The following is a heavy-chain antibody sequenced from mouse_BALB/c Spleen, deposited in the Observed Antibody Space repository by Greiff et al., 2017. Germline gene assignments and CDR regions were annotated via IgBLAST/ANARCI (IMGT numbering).Heavy chain of an antibody. Sequence: DVKLVESGGGLVQPGGSLKLSCAASGFTFSSYGMSWVRQTPDKRLELVATINSNGGSTYYPDSVKGRFTISRDNAKNTLYLQMSSRKSEDTAMYYCARDGWYFDVWGAGTTVTVSS. CDR3: ARDGWYFDV. V-gene: IGHV5-6-3*01. CDR1: GFTFSSYG. J-gene: IGHJ1*01. CDR2: INSNGGST.